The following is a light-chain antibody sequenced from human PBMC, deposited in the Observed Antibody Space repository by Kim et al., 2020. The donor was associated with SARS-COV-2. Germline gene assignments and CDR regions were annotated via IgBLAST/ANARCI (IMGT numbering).Light chain of an antibody. Sequence: LGQTARIPCGGNNIGSKNVHWYQQKPGQAPVLVIYRDSNRPSGIPERFSASNSGNTATLTISRAQAGDEADYYCQVWDSNTARVFGTGTKVTVL. CDR1: NIGSKN. CDR3: QVWDSNTARV. CDR2: RDS. J-gene: IGLJ1*01. V-gene: IGLV3-9*01.